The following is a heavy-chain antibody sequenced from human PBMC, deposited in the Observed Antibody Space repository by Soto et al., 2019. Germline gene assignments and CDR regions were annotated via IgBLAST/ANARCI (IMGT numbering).Heavy chain of an antibody. D-gene: IGHD6-19*01. V-gene: IGHV4-61*05. Sequence: SETLSLTCTVSGGSISSSSYYWGWIRQPPGKGLKWIGYIYYSGSTNYNPSLKSRVTISVDTSKNQFSLKLSSVTAADTAVYYCARLTVAGWGKWFDPWGQGTLVTVSS. CDR2: IYYSGST. CDR3: ARLTVAGWGKWFDP. J-gene: IGHJ5*02. CDR1: GGSISSSSYY.